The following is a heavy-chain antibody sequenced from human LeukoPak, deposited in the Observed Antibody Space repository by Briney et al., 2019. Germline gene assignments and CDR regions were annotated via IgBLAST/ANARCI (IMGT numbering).Heavy chain of an antibody. CDR1: GGSISSYY. J-gene: IGHJ4*02. CDR2: IYYSGST. Sequence: TSETLSLTCTVSGGSISSYYWSWIRQPPGKGLEWIGYIYYSGSTNYNPSLKSRVTISVDTTKNQFSLKLSSVTAADTAVYYCARGGRIRYFDWLLYDYWGQGTLVTVSS. D-gene: IGHD3-9*01. CDR3: ARGGRIRYFDWLLYDY. V-gene: IGHV4-59*12.